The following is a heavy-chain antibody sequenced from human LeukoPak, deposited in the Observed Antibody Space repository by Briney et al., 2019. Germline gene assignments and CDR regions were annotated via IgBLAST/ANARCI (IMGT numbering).Heavy chain of an antibody. CDR3: ARGLSYGGSIFDY. V-gene: IGHV3-64*01. CDR2: ISSNGGST. J-gene: IGHJ4*02. D-gene: IGHD2-15*01. Sequence: PGGSLRLSCAASGFTFSGYAMHWVRQAPGKGLEYVSAISSNGGSTYYANSVKGRFTISRDNSKNTLYLQMGSLRAEDMAVYYCARGLSYGGSIFDYWGQGTLVTVSS. CDR1: GFTFSGYA.